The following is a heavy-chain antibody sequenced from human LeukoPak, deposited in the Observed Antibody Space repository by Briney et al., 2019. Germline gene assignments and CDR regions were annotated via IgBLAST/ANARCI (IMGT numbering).Heavy chain of an antibody. CDR2: IYTSGST. CDR1: GGSISSGSYY. V-gene: IGHV4-61*02. D-gene: IGHD4-17*01. J-gene: IGHJ4*02. CDR3: ARGYGNFDY. Sequence: SETLSLTCTVSGGSISSGSYYWSWIRQPAGKGLEWIGRIYTSGSTNYKPSLKSRITISVDTSKNQFSLNLSSVTAADTAVYYCARGYGNFDYWGQGTLVTVSS.